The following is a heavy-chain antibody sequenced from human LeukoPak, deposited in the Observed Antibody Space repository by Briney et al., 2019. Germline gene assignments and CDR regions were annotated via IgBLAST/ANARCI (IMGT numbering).Heavy chain of an antibody. CDR1: GFTFSSYA. J-gene: IGHJ6*02. CDR2: ISGSGGST. CDR3: AKGFPAGVVIRPSTGMDV. Sequence: GGSLRLSCAASGFTFSSYAMSWVRQAPGKGLEWVSAISGSGGSTCYADSVKGRFTISRDNSKNTLYLQMNSLRAEDTAAYYCAKGFPAGVVIRPSTGMDVWGQGTTVTVSS. D-gene: IGHD3-3*01. V-gene: IGHV3-23*01.